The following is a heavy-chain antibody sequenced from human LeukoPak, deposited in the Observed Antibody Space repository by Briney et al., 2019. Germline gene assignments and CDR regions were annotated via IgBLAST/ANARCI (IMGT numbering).Heavy chain of an antibody. CDR3: ARSRFQNGAFDI. J-gene: IGHJ3*02. Sequence: PGGSLRLSCAASGFTFSSYSMNWVRQAPGKGLEWVSYISSSSSYIYYADSVKGRFTISRDNAKNSLYLQMNSLRAEDTAVYYCARSRFQNGAFDIWGQGTMVTVSS. V-gene: IGHV3-21*01. D-gene: IGHD1-1*01. CDR2: ISSSSSYI. CDR1: GFTFSSYS.